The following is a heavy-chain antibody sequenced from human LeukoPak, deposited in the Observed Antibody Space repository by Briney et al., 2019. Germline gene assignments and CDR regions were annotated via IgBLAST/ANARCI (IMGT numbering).Heavy chain of an antibody. CDR3: AKSGSVVVTAYFDY. Sequence: PGGSLRLSCAASGFTFSNYWMSWVRQAPGKGLEWVSAISGSGGSTYYADSVKGRFTISRDNSKNTLYLQMNSLRAEDTAVYYCAKSGSVVVTAYFDYWGQGTLVTVSS. J-gene: IGHJ4*02. CDR1: GFTFSNYW. D-gene: IGHD2-21*02. V-gene: IGHV3-23*01. CDR2: ISGSGGST.